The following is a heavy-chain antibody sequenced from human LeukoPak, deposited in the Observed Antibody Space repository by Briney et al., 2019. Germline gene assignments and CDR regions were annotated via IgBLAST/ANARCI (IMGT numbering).Heavy chain of an antibody. D-gene: IGHD3-9*01. J-gene: IGHJ4*02. CDR1: GFTFSTYW. Sequence: PGGSLRLSCAASGFTFSTYWMHWVRQAPGKGLVWVSRISSDGSSTTYADSVKGRFTISRDNAKNTLYLQMNSLRAEDTAVYYCARRPDWVRPFDIWGQGTLVTVSS. CDR2: ISSDGSST. CDR3: ARRPDWVRPFDI. V-gene: IGHV3-74*01.